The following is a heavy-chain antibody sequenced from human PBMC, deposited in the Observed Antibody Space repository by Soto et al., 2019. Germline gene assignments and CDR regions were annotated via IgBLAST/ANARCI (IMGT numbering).Heavy chain of an antibody. CDR3: ARSVFP. V-gene: IGHV4-4*02. CDR2: FYYSGST. Sequence: SETLSLTCAVSGGSISNSNWWSWVRQPPGKGLEWIGYFYYSGSTYYNPSLKSRVTISVNTSKNQFSLKLSSVTAADTAVYYCARSVFPWGQGTLVTVSS. CDR1: GGSISNSNW. J-gene: IGHJ5*02.